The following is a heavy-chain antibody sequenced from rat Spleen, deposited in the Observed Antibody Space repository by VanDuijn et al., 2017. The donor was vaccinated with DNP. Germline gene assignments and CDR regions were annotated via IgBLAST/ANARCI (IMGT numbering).Heavy chain of an antibody. CDR1: GYSITSNY. Sequence: DVQLQESGPGLVKPSQSLSLTCSVTGYSITSNYWGWIRKFPGNKMEWMGFISYSGSASYNPSLKSRFSITRDTSKNQFFLQLNSVTTEDTATYYCARSSFGPDYWGQGVMVTVSS. CDR2: ISYSGSA. V-gene: IGHV3-1*01. J-gene: IGHJ2*01. D-gene: IGHD4-3*01. CDR3: ARSSFGPDY.